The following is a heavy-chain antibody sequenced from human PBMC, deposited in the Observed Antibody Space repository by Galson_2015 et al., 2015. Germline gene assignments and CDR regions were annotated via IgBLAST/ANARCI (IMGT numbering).Heavy chain of an antibody. CDR3: ARPEYSSGWYPQDAFDI. Sequence: SLRLSCAASGFTFSSYGMHWVRQAPGKGLEWVAVMSYDGSNKYYADSVKGRFTISRDNSKNTLYLQMNSLRAEDTAVYYCARPEYSSGWYPQDAFDIWGQGTMVTVSS. CDR2: MSYDGSNK. J-gene: IGHJ3*02. D-gene: IGHD6-19*01. V-gene: IGHV3-30*03. CDR1: GFTFSSYG.